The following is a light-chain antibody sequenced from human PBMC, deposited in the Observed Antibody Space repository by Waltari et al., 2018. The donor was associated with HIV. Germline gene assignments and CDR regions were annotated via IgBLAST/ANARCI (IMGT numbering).Light chain of an antibody. CDR1: QSINRY. J-gene: IGKJ4*01. V-gene: IGKV3-11*01. CDR3: QQRGSGWLT. CDR2: DAS. Sequence: EIVLTQSPATLSLSPGERATLTCRASQSINRYLAWYQQKPGQAPRLLIYDASNRATGIPARFSGSGSGTDFTLTISSLEAEDFAVYFCQQRGSGWLTFGGGTKVEIK.